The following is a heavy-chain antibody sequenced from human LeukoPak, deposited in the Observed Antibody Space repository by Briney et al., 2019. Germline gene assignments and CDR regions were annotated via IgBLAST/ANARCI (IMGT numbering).Heavy chain of an antibody. Sequence: EWFANINQDGSENYYVDSVKRRFPISRDDANYSLYLQINSLRAEDTAVYYCARKAYCMDVWGKGTTVTVSS. V-gene: IGHV3-7*03. CDR3: ARKAYCMDV. CDR2: INQDGSEN. J-gene: IGHJ6*04.